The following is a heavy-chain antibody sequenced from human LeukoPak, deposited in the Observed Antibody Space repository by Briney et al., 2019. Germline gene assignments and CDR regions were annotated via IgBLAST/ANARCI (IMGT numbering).Heavy chain of an antibody. D-gene: IGHD2-8*02. CDR2: IIPIFGTA. CDR1: GGTFSSYA. CDR3: ASAFWSSDAFDI. J-gene: IGHJ3*02. Sequence: SVKVSCKASGGTFSSYAISWVRQAPGQGLEWMGRIIPIFGTANYAQKFQGRVTITTDESTSTAYMELSSLRSEDTAVYYYASAFWSSDAFDIWGQGTMVTVSS. V-gene: IGHV1-69*05.